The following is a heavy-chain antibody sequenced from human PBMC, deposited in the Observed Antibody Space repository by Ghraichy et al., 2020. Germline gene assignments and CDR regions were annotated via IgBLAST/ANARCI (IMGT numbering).Heavy chain of an antibody. CDR3: SRAGHSGYDWSAFDI. D-gene: IGHD5-12*01. Sequence: SETLSLTCTVSGGSVSSDSHYRTWIRQPPGKGLEWVGYLHYSGSTKYNPSLKSRVTISVDTSKNQFSLKMSSVTAADTAVYYCSRAGHSGYDWSAFDIWGPGTMVTVSS. V-gene: IGHV4-61*01. CDR1: GGSVSSDSHY. J-gene: IGHJ3*02. CDR2: LHYSGST.